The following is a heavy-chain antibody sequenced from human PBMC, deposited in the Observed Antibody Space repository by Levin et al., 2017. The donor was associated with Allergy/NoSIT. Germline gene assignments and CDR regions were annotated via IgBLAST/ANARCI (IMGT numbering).Heavy chain of an antibody. Sequence: SETLSLTCTVSGGSISSGSYYWGWIRQPPGKGLEWIGTIYYSGSTYYNPSLKSRVTISVDTSKNQFSLKLSSVTAADTAVYYCAREHSACSSSTCYGIDYWGQGTLVTVSS. J-gene: IGHJ4*02. V-gene: IGHV4-39*02. D-gene: IGHD2-2*01. CDR1: GGSISSGSYY. CDR3: AREHSACSSSTCYGIDY. CDR2: IYYSGST.